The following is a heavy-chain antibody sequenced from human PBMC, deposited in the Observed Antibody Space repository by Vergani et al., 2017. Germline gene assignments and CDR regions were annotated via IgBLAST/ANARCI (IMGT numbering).Heavy chain of an antibody. V-gene: IGHV3-23*01. Sequence: EVQLLESGGGLVQPGGSLRLTCAASEFTFSNYAMNWVRQAPGKGLEWVSGISGSGVSAYYTDSVKGRFTISRDNSKNTLYLQMNNLRAEDTALYYCAKGYSSDWYGGACDDWGQGTLVTVSS. J-gene: IGHJ4*02. CDR2: ISGSGVSA. CDR3: AKGYSSDWYGGACDD. CDR1: EFTFSNYA. D-gene: IGHD6-19*01.